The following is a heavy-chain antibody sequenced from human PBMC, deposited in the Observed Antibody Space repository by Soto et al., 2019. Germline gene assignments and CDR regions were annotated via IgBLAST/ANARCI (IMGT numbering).Heavy chain of an antibody. CDR3: ARRYGGTFHY. D-gene: IGHD4-17*01. CDR1: GVSIRSYY. CDR2: IYYSGST. Sequence: ETLSLTCTFSGVSIRSYYWSWIRQPPGKGLEWIGYIYYSGSTNYNPSLKSRVTISVDTSKNQFSLKLSSVTAADTAVYYCARRYGGTFHYWGQGSLVTVS. V-gene: IGHV4-59*08. J-gene: IGHJ4*02.